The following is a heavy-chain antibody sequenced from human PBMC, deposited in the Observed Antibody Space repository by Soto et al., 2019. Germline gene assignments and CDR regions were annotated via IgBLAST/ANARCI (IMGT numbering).Heavy chain of an antibody. CDR3: ARSDYGDSNSQYFDY. CDR2: VLHTGTT. D-gene: IGHD4-17*01. J-gene: IGHJ4*02. Sequence: SETLSLTCGVSGGSITTSNRRNWVRQTPEKGLEWIGQVLHTGTTNYNPSLVTRLTISVDKSKNQFSLELTSVTAADTALYFCARSDYGDSNSQYFDYWGRGTLVTVSS. V-gene: IGHV4-4*02. CDR1: GGSITTSNR.